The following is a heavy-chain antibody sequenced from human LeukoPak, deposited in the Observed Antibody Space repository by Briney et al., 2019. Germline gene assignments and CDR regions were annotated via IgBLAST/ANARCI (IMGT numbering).Heavy chain of an antibody. Sequence: GGSLRLSCAASGFTVSSNFMSWVRQAPGKGLEWVSVIHTGGSTNYAGSVKDRFTISRDNSKYTLYLQMNSLRAEDTAVYYCARGYSGSSQPFEYWGQGTPVTVSS. CDR3: ARGYSGSSQPFEY. J-gene: IGHJ4*02. V-gene: IGHV3-66*01. CDR1: GFTVSSNF. D-gene: IGHD6-6*01. CDR2: IHTGGST.